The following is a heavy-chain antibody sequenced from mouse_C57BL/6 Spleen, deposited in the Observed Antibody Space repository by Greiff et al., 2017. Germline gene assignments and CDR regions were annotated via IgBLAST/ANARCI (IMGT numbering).Heavy chain of an antibody. J-gene: IGHJ3*01. Sequence: VQLQQPGAELVRPGSSVQLSCKASGYTFTSYWMDWVKQRPGQGLEWIGNIYPSDSETHYNQKFKDKATLTVDKSSSTAYMQLSSLTSEDSAVYYCALRGDGYYVFAYWGQGTLVTVSA. CDR1: GYTFTSYW. CDR3: ALRGDGYYVFAY. V-gene: IGHV1-61*01. CDR2: IYPSDSET. D-gene: IGHD2-3*01.